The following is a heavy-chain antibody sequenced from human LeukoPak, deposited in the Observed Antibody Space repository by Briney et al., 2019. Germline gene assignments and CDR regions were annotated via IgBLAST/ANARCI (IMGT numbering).Heavy chain of an antibody. Sequence: GRSLRLSCAASGFTFDDYAMHWVRQAPGKGLEWVSGISWNSGSIGYADSVKGRFTISRDNAKNSLYLQMNSLRAEDMALYYCAKASFRSGWYYFDYWGQGTLVTVSS. V-gene: IGHV3-9*03. D-gene: IGHD6-19*01. CDR1: GFTFDDYA. CDR3: AKASFRSGWYYFDY. J-gene: IGHJ4*02. CDR2: ISWNSGSI.